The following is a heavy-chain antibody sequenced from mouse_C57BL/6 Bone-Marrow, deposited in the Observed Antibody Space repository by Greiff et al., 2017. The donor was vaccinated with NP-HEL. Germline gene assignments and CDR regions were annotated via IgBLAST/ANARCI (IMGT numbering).Heavy chain of an antibody. CDR3: AREGTYYSNYQFAY. V-gene: IGHV1-80*01. D-gene: IGHD2-5*01. CDR2: IYPGDGDT. Sequence: VKLVESGAELVKPGASVKISCKASGYAFSSYWMNWVKQRPGKGLEWIGQIYPGDGDTNYNGKFKGKATLTADKSSSTAYMQLSSLTSEDSAVYFCAREGTYYSNYQFAYWGQGTLVTVSA. CDR1: GYAFSSYW. J-gene: IGHJ3*01.